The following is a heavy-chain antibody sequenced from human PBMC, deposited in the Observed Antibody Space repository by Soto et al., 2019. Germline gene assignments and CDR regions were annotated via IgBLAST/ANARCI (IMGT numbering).Heavy chain of an antibody. CDR3: ARAYVYYFDY. D-gene: IGHD3-16*01. Sequence: PSETLSLTCTVSGASVGTGYWSWIRQPPGKGLEWIGYIYYSGSTNYNPSLKSRVTISVDTSKNQFSLKLSSVTAADTAVYYCARAYVYYFDYWGQGTLVTVSS. V-gene: IGHV4-59*02. CDR2: IYYSGST. CDR1: GASVGTGY. J-gene: IGHJ4*02.